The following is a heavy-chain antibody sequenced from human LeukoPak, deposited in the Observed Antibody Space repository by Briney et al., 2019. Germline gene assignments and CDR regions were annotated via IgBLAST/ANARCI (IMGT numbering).Heavy chain of an antibody. CDR2: INPNSGGT. J-gene: IGHJ4*02. CDR1: GYTFTGYY. V-gene: IGHV1-2*02. Sequence: ASVKVSCKASGYTFTGYYMHWVRQAPGQGLEWMGWINPNSGGTNYAQKFQGRVTITADKSTSTAYMELSSLRSEDTAVYYCARLELLGPSPFDYWGQGTLVTVSS. D-gene: IGHD1-26*01. CDR3: ARLELLGPSPFDY.